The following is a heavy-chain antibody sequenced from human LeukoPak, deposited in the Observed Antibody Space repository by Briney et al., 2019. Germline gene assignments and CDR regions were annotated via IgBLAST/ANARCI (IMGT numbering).Heavy chain of an antibody. Sequence: PGGSLRLSCAASGFTLSGYEMNWVRQAPGKELVWVSRINSDGSSTSYADSVKGRFTISRDNAKNTLYLQMNSLRAEDTAVYYCARVGKVATIDYWGQGTLVTVSS. CDR2: INSDGSST. J-gene: IGHJ4*02. CDR3: ARVGKVATIDY. D-gene: IGHD5-12*01. V-gene: IGHV3-74*01. CDR1: GFTLSGYE.